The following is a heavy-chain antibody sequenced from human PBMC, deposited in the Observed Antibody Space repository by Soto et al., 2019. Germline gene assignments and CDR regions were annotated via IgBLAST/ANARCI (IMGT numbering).Heavy chain of an antibody. D-gene: IGHD6-19*01. J-gene: IGHJ4*02. CDR3: ARGSVAGTGTLDY. CDR2: INHSGST. V-gene: IGHV4-34*01. Sequence: PSDTLSLTCAVYGGSFSGYYWSWIRQPPGKGLEWIGEINHSGSTNYNPSLKSRVTISVDTSKNQFSLKLSSVTAADTAVYYCARGSVAGTGTLDYWGQGTLVTVSS. CDR1: GGSFSGYY.